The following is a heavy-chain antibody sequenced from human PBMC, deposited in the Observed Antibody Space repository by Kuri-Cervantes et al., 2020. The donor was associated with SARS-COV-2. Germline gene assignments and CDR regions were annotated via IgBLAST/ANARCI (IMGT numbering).Heavy chain of an antibody. CDR3: AKDRGDYYGSCYMDV. J-gene: IGHJ6*03. CDR2: IGTAGDT. Sequence: GGSLRLSCAASGFTFSGYDRHWVRQATGKGLEWVSAIGTAGDTYYPGSVKGRFTISRDNSKNTLYLQMNSLRAEDTAVYYCAKDRGDYYGSCYMDVWGKGTTVTVSS. V-gene: IGHV3-13*01. CDR1: GFTFSGYD. D-gene: IGHD3-10*01.